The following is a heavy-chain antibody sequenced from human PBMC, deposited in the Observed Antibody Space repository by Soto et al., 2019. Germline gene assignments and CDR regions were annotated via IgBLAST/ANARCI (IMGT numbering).Heavy chain of an antibody. J-gene: IGHJ4*02. CDR2: IKYSGST. CDR1: GGSISSSSYY. Sequence: SETLSLTCTVSGGSISSSSYYWGWIRQPPGKGLEWIGSIKYSGSTYYNPSLKSRVTISVDTSKNQFSLKLSSVTATDTAVYYCARPYDSSGYYYELWGQGTLVTVSS. D-gene: IGHD3-22*01. CDR3: ARPYDSSGYYYEL. V-gene: IGHV4-39*01.